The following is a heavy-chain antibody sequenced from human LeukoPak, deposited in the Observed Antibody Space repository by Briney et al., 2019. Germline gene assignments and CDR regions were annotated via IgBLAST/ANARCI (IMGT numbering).Heavy chain of an antibody. CDR2: ISGRGGRT. CDR1: GFPFTTYA. Sequence: GGSLRLSCAASGFPFTTYAMSWVRQAPGKGLEWVSAISGRGGRTYYADSVKGRFTISRDNAKNSLYLQMNSLRAEDTAVYYCANVSSSFMITFRGVTFDYWGQGTLATVS. V-gene: IGHV3-23*01. CDR3: ANVSSSFMITFRGVTFDY. J-gene: IGHJ4*02. D-gene: IGHD3-16*01.